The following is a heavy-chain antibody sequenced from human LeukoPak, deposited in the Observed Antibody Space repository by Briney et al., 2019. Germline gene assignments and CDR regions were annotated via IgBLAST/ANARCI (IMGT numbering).Heavy chain of an antibody. V-gene: IGHV3-11*01. J-gene: IGHJ3*02. CDR3: ARDSRGAFDI. CDR1: GFTFSDYY. Sequence: GSLRLSCAASGFTFSDYYINWIRQAPGKGLEWISYISSDGSTIYSADSLKGRFTISRDNAKHSLYLQMNSLRAEDTAVYYCARDSRGAFDIWGQGTMVTVSS. CDR2: ISSDGSTI. D-gene: IGHD3-10*01.